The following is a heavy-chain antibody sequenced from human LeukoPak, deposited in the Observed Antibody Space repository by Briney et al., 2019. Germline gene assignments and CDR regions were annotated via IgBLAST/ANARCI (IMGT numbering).Heavy chain of an antibody. J-gene: IGHJ4*02. CDR2: ISGSGGST. D-gene: IGHD3-10*01. CDR1: GFTFSSYA. CDR3: AKDHIPLLWFGELSYYFDY. Sequence: GGSLRLSCAASGFTFSSYAMSWVRQAPGKGLEWVSAISGSGGSTYYADSVKGRFTISRDNSKNTLYLQMNSLRAEDTAVYYCAKDHIPLLWFGELSYYFDYWGQGTLVTVSS. V-gene: IGHV3-23*01.